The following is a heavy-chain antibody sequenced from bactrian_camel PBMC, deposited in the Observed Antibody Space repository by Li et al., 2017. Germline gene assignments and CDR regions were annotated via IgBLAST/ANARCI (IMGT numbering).Heavy chain of an antibody. J-gene: IGHJ7*01. D-gene: IGHD3*01. Sequence: HVQLVESGGGSVQPGGSLRLSCAAPVDSFYCMGWYRQTPGKEREAVAAIDDVGSISYANFAKGRFTISRDNAKSTMYLQMDNLKPNDGGTYYCAVAIRGMYGGTWFCHNRDGIDYWGEGTLVTVS. V-gene: IGHV3S53*01. CDR2: IDDVGSI. CDR1: VDSFYC.